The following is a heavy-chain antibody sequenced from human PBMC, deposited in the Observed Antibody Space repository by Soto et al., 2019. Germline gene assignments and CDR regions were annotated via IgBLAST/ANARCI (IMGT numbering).Heavy chain of an antibody. CDR3: ARSDIGGNWADY. CDR2: IFFSGNT. J-gene: IGHJ4*02. Sequence: QVQLQESGPGLVKPSQTLSLTCTVSGGSITSGAYYWSWIRQHPGKGLEWIGYIFFSGNTYYNPSLKSRVTISLGTSKNQFSLQLSSVTAADTAVYYCARSDIGGNWADYWGQGTLVTVSS. D-gene: IGHD7-27*01. CDR1: GGSITSGAYY. V-gene: IGHV4-31*03.